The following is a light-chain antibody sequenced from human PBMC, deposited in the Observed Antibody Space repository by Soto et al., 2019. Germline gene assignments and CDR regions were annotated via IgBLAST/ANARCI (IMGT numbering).Light chain of an antibody. CDR2: VAS. CDR3: QEYNSGLT. CDR1: QCISSY. Sequence: DIQLTQSPSFLSASVGDRVTITCRASQCISSYLAWYQQKPGKVPKVLIYVASALQSGVPSRFSGSGSGRDFTLTIISLQPEDVATYYCQEYNSGLTFGGGTKVDIK. V-gene: IGKV1-27*01. J-gene: IGKJ4*01.